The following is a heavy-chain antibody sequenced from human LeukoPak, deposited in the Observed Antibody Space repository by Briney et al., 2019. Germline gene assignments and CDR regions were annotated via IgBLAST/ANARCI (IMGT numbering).Heavy chain of an antibody. Sequence: PSETLSLTCGVSGGSFRSTNWWSWVRQPPGQGLERIGEISLTGETNYNPSPHGRVTMSLGGSRDQLSLTLTSVTAADTGIYYCSRESGAFCPFGYWGQETLVIVPP. CDR1: GGSFRSTNW. J-gene: IGHJ4*02. CDR2: ISLTGET. V-gene: IGHV4-4*02. D-gene: IGHD1-26*01. CDR3: SRESGAFCPFGY.